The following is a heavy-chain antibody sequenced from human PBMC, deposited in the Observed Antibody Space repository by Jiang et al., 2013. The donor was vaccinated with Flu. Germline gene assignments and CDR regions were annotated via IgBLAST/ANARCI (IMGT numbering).Heavy chain of an antibody. V-gene: IGHV7-4-1*01. CDR2: INTNTGNP. D-gene: IGHD2-8*01. J-gene: IGHJ4*02. CDR1: GYTFTSYA. Sequence: QSGSELKKPGASVKVSCKASGYTFTSYAMNWVRQAPGQGLEWMGWINTNTGNPTYAQGFTGRFVFSLDTSVSTAYLQICSLKAEDTAVYYCARNPRGLYCTNGACFMRNYWGQGTLVTVSS. CDR3: ARNPRGLYCTNGACFMRNY.